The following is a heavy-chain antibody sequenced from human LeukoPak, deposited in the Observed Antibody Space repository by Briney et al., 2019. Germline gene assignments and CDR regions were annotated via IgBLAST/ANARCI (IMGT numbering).Heavy chain of an antibody. CDR2: INWNGGSI. CDR1: GFTFDDYG. D-gene: IGHD2-2*01. V-gene: IGHV3-20*04. Sequence: GGSLRLSCAASGFTFDDYGMSWVRQAPGKGLEWVSGINWNGGSISYADSVKGRFTISRDNAKNSLYLQMDSLRAENTALYYCARESRGYCSSTSCRTPDYWGQGTLVTVSS. CDR3: ARESRGYCSSTSCRTPDY. J-gene: IGHJ4*02.